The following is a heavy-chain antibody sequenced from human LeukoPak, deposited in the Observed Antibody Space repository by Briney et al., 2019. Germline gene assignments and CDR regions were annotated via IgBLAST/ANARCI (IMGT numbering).Heavy chain of an antibody. D-gene: IGHD3-10*01. CDR3: ARIFALYGSGVMDV. CDR1: GFTFSSYS. J-gene: IGHJ6*02. CDR2: ISSSSNYK. V-gene: IGHV3-21*01. Sequence: GGSLRLSCAASGFTFSSYSMNWVRQAPGKGLEWVSSISSSSNYKHYADSVKGRFTISRDNAKNSLYLQMNSLRAEDTAVYYCARIFALYGSGVMDVWGQGTTVTVSS.